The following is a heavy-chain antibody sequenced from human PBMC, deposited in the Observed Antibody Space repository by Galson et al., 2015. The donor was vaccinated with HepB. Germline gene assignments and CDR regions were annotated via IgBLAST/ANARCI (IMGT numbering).Heavy chain of an antibody. D-gene: IGHD5-24*01. CDR1: GFTFSSYA. Sequence: SLRLSCAASGFTFSSYAMHWVRQAPGKGLEWVAVISYDGSNKYYADSVKGRFTISRDNSKNTLYLQMNSLRAEDTAVYYCARPLTEMATPEWPDAFDIWGQGTMVTVSS. CDR2: ISYDGSNK. V-gene: IGHV3-30-3*01. J-gene: IGHJ3*02. CDR3: ARPLTEMATPEWPDAFDI.